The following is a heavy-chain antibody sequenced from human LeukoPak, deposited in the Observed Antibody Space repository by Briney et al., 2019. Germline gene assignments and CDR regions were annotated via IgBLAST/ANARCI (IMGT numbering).Heavy chain of an antibody. J-gene: IGHJ6*03. Sequence: SETLSLTCTASGGSISRYYWSWIRQPPGTGLEWIGDIYTSVSSNYNPSLKSRVTISLDTSKNQFSLKLSSVTAADTAVYYCARRGSIAARSYYYYYMDVWGKGTTVTVSS. CDR3: ARRGSIAARSYYYYYMDV. CDR2: IYTSVSS. CDR1: GGSISRYY. V-gene: IGHV4-4*09. D-gene: IGHD6-6*01.